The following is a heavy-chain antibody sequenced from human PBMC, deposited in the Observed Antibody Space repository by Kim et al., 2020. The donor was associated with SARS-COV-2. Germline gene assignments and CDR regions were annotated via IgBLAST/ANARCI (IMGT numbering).Heavy chain of an antibody. J-gene: IGHJ6*03. CDR3: ARDLGNYDILTGYYSYMDV. V-gene: IGHV3-53*04. Sequence: GRFTISRHNSKNPLYLQMNSLRAEDTAVYYCARDLGNYDILTGYYSYMDVWGKGTTVTVSS. D-gene: IGHD3-9*01.